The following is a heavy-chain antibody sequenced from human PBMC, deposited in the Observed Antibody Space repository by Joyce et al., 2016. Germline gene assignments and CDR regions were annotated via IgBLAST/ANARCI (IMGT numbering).Heavy chain of an antibody. D-gene: IGHD6-19*01. CDR1: GGPFRGFF. J-gene: IGHJ4*02. Sequence: QVQLQQWGAGLLKPSETLSLTCAVSGGPFRGFFWTWVRQPPGKGLEWIGDINNSGVTNYNPSLKTRVTFSVDTSKNQFSQKLTSLSAADTAVYYCARSQWLAPLMYWGQGTPVTVSS. CDR3: ARSQWLAPLMY. V-gene: IGHV4-34*01. CDR2: INNSGVT.